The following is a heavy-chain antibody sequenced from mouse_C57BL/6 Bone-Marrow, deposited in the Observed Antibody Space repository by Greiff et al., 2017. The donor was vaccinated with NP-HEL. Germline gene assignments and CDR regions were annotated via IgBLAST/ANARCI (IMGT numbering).Heavy chain of an antibody. D-gene: IGHD1-1*01. J-gene: IGHJ4*01. CDR1: GFNIKDDY. CDR3: TTGGSSPYAMDY. CDR2: FDPENGDT. V-gene: IGHV14-4*01. Sequence: EVKLVESGAELVRPGASVKLSCTVSGFNIKDDYMHWVKQRPEQGLEWIGWFDPENGDTEYASKFQGKATITADTSSNTAYLQLSSLTSEDTAVYYCTTGGSSPYAMDYWGQGTSVTVSS.